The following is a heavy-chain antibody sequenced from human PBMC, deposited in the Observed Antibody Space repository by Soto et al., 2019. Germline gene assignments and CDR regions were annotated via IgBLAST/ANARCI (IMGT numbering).Heavy chain of an antibody. D-gene: IGHD1-1*01. V-gene: IGHV4-59*01. J-gene: IGHJ5*01. CDR1: GGSLTAYY. CDR3: ARVVDCRNGICPFWFDS. Sequence: SGSLSLTCAVSGGSLTAYYWSWVRQPPGKGMEWIGNIHHSGSTNYNPSLNSRVTISIDTSKNKLSLWLNSVTAADTAVYYCARVVDCRNGICPFWFDSWPQGTLVTVSS. CDR2: IHHSGST.